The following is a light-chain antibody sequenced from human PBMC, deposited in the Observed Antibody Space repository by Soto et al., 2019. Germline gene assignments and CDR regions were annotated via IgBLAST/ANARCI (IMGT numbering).Light chain of an antibody. CDR3: QQYGSSALT. CDR1: QSVSSIY. CDR2: GAS. J-gene: IGKJ4*01. V-gene: IGKV3-20*01. Sequence: IVLTQSPGTLSFSPGERATLSYRASQSVSSIYLAWYQQKPGQAPRLLIYGASSRATGIPDRFSGSGSGTDFTLTISRLEPEDFAVYYCQQYGSSALTFGGGTKVDIK.